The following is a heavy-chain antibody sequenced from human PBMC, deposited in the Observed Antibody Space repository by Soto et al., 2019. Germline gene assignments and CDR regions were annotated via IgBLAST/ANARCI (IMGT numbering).Heavy chain of an antibody. J-gene: IGHJ5*02. CDR1: GYTFTSYA. D-gene: IGHD6-19*01. V-gene: IGHV1-3*01. Sequence: GASVKVSCKASGYTFTSYAMNWVRQAPGQRLEWMGWINAGNGNTKYSQKFQGRVTITRDTSASTAYMELSSLRSEDTAVYYCARDRAVAATRWFDPWGQGTLVTVSS. CDR3: ARDRAVAATRWFDP. CDR2: INAGNGNT.